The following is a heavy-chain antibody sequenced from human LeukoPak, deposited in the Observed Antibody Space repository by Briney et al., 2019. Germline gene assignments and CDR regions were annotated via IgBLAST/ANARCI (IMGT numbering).Heavy chain of an antibody. V-gene: IGHV4-61*01. D-gene: IGHD1-1*01. CDR3: ARYNWNTWFDP. CDR2: IRYSGHT. CDR1: GDSVSNDRYY. Sequence: SETLSLTCTVSGDSVSNDRYYWTWIRQSPGKGLEWIAYIRYSGHTNYNPSLDTRVTISLDASKDQLSLRLYSVTAADTAMYYCARYNWNTWFDPWGQGALVTVSS. J-gene: IGHJ5*02.